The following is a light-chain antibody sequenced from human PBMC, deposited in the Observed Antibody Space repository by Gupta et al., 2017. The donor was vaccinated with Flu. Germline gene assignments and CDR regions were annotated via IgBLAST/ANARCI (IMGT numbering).Light chain of an antibody. V-gene: IGLV6-57*03. J-gene: IGLJ2*01. CDR3: QSSDGNNWV. CDR1: SGSIASNY. CDR2: ENK. Sequence: TVTITCTRSSGSIASNYVGWYQRRPGRAPSAVIYENKCSSSGAPDRYSGTSESSANSTSLTVSGQKNADEAVYYWQSSDGNNWVFGGGTKLTVL.